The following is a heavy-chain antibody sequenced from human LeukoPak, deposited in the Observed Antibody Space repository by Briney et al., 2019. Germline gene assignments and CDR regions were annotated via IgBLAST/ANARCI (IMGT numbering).Heavy chain of an antibody. CDR1: GFSFSSYV. V-gene: IGHV3-33*01. D-gene: IGHD6-19*01. CDR2: IWYDGSNK. J-gene: IGHJ6*02. Sequence: TGGSLRLSCAASGFSFSSYVMHWVRQAPGKGLEWVAAIWYDGSNKFYANSVKGRFTISRDNSKNTLYLQMNILRAEDTAVYFCAMIAVADEYYYYTMDVWGQGTPVTVS. CDR3: AMIAVADEYYYYTMDV.